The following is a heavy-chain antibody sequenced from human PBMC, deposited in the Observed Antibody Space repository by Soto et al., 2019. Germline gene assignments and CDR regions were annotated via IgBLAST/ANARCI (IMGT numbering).Heavy chain of an antibody. CDR1: GFIISSNN. D-gene: IGHD3-10*01. J-gene: IGHJ6*02. CDR2: IYSGDST. Sequence: EVQLEDTGGGLIQPGGSLRLSCAASGFIISSNNMNWVRQAPGKGLEWVSIIYSGDSTSYAGSVKGRFTISRDNSKNTVFLQMNSLRAEDTAVYYCAGNKPGNYGMDVWGRGTTVTVSS. V-gene: IGHV3-53*02. CDR3: AGNKPGNYGMDV.